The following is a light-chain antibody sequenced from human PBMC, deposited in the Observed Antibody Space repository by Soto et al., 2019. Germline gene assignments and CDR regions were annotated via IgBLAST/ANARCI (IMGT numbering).Light chain of an antibody. V-gene: IGKV3-15*01. Sequence: EIVMTQSPATLSVSPGERATLSCRASQSVSSNLAWYQQKPGQAPRLLIYGASTRATGIPARFIGSGSGTEFTLPISSLQSEDFAAYYCQQYNNWPPWTFGQGTKVDIK. CDR1: QSVSSN. CDR3: QQYNNWPPWT. CDR2: GAS. J-gene: IGKJ1*01.